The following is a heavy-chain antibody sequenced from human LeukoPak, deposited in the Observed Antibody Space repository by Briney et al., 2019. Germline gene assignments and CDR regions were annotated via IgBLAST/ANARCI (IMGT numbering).Heavy chain of an antibody. CDR1: GFTFSNYW. CDR2: IKQDGSET. Sequence: LPGGSLRLSCTASGFTFSNYWMSWVRQAPGKGLEWVANIKQDGSETNYVDSVKGRFTISRDNAKNSLYLQMNSLRAEDTAVYYCARDRRGFATDWFDPWGQETPVTVSP. V-gene: IGHV3-7*01. J-gene: IGHJ5*02. CDR3: ARDRRGFATDWFDP. D-gene: IGHD3-10*01.